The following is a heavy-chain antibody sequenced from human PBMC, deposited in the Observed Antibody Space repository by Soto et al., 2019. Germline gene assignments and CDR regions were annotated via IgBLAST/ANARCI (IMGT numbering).Heavy chain of an antibody. Sequence: TGTLSLTCAVYGGSFSGYYWSWIRQLPGKGLEWIGEINHSGSTNYNPSLKSRVTISVDTSKNQFSLKLSSVTAADTAVYYCARLYSSSWYGYYYGMVFWGQGTTVTVS. D-gene: IGHD6-13*01. CDR2: INHSGST. CDR3: ARLYSSSWYGYYYGMVF. CDR1: GGSFSGYY. V-gene: IGHV4-34*01. J-gene: IGHJ6*02.